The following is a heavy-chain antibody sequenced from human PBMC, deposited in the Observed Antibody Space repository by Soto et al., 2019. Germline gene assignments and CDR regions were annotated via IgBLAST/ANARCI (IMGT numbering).Heavy chain of an antibody. J-gene: IGHJ6*02. CDR2: IYYSGST. V-gene: IGHV4-30-4*01. D-gene: IGHD3-10*01. Sequence: QVQLQESGPGLVKPSQTLSLTCTVSGGSISSGDYYWSWIRQPPGKGLEWIGYIYYSGSTYYNPSLKSRVTISVDTSKNQFSLKLSSVTAADTAVYYCAREANSGSGYYYYGMDVWGQGTTVTVSS. CDR3: AREANSGSGYYYYGMDV. CDR1: GGSISSGDYY.